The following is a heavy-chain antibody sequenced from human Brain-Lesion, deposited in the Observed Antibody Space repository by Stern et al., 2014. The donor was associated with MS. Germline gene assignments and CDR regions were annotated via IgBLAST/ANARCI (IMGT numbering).Heavy chain of an antibody. J-gene: IGHJ6*02. Sequence: QLVQSGPGLVKPSQTLSLSCTVSGGSISSGGYYWSWIRQPAGKGLEWIGRIFNRGSPNYNPSLKSRVPITINTSKNQFSLRLNPMTAADTAVYYCARGRVVPGFQYYATDVWGQGTTVIVSS. CDR1: GGSISSGGYY. CDR3: ARGRVVPGFQYYATDV. D-gene: IGHD2-2*01. V-gene: IGHV4-61*02. CDR2: IFNRGSP.